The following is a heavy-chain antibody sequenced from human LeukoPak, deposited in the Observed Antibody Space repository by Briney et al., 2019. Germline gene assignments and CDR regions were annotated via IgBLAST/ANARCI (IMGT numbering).Heavy chain of an antibody. D-gene: IGHD1-26*01. CDR2: IYHSGST. Sequence: SETLSLTCTVSGGSISSGGYYWSWIRQPPGKGLEWIGYIYHSGSTYYNPSLKSRVTISVDTSKNQFSLKLSSVTAADTAVYYCARARVGAFDYWGQGTLVTVSS. CDR3: ARARVGAFDY. CDR1: GGSISSGGYY. J-gene: IGHJ4*02. V-gene: IGHV4-30-2*01.